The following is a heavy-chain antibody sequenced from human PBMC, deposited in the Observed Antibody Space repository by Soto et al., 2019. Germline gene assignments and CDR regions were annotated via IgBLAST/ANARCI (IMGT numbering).Heavy chain of an antibody. Sequence: SETLSLTCTVSGGSISSGDYYWSWIRQPPGKGLEWIGYIYYSGSTYYNPSLKSRVTISVDTSKNQFSLKLSSVTAADTAVYYCARYCISTSCYAFDYWGQGTLVTVSS. CDR3: ARYCISTSCYAFDY. CDR1: GGSISSGDYY. CDR2: IYYSGST. D-gene: IGHD2-2*01. J-gene: IGHJ4*02. V-gene: IGHV4-30-4*01.